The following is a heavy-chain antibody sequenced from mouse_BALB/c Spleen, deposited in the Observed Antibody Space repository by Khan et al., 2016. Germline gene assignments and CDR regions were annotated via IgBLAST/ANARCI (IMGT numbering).Heavy chain of an antibody. Sequence: QVQLQQSGAELARPGASVKLSCKASGYTFTSYWMQWVKQRPGQGLEWIGAIYPGDGDTRYTQKFKDKATLTADKSSSTAYMQLSSLASEDSAVYYGASGIPPDYWGQGTTLTVSS. CDR2: IYPGDGDT. CDR3: ASGIPPDY. D-gene: IGHD4-1*01. J-gene: IGHJ2*01. CDR1: GYTFTSYW. V-gene: IGHV1-87*01.